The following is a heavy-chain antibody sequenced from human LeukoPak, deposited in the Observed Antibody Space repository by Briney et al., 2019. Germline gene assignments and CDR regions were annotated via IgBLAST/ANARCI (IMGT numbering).Heavy chain of an antibody. J-gene: IGHJ4*02. D-gene: IGHD3-22*01. CDR3: ARAPHFFDTSGSRYYFDY. CDR2: IYYSGNA. CDR1: GGSIRSTTYY. V-gene: IGHV4-39*07. Sequence: PSETLSLTCTVSGGSIRSTTYYWGWLRQPPGKGLEWLGSIYYSGNAYYNPSLMSRVTISVDTSKNQFSLNLSSVTAADTAVYYCARAPHFFDTSGSRYYFDYWGQGTLVTVSS.